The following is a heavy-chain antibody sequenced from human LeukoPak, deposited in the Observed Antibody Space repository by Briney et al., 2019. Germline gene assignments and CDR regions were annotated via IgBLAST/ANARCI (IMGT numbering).Heavy chain of an antibody. CDR3: ARDPTHFDAFDI. V-gene: IGHV3-30*04. CDR2: ISYDGSNK. Sequence: GGSLRLSCAASGFTFNIYAMHWVRQAPGKGLEWVAVISYDGSNKYYADSVKGRFTISRDNSKNTLYLQMNSLRAEDTAVYYCARDPTHFDAFDIWGQGTMVTVSS. J-gene: IGHJ3*02. CDR1: GFTFNIYA.